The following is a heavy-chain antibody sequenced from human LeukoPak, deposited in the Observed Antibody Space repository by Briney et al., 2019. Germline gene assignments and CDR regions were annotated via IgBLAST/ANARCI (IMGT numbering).Heavy chain of an antibody. J-gene: IGHJ4*02. CDR1: GFTFSSYG. Sequence: PGGSLRLSCAASGFTFSSYGMSWVRQAPGKGLEWVSAIGGSGGSTYYADSVKGRFTISRDNSKNTLYLQMNSLRAEDTALYYCAKDFTMVRGTQYLDYWGRGTLVTVSS. D-gene: IGHD3-10*01. CDR2: IGGSGGST. V-gene: IGHV3-23*01. CDR3: AKDFTMVRGTQYLDY.